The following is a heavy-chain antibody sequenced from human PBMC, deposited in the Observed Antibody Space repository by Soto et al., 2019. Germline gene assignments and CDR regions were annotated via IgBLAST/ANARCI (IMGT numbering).Heavy chain of an antibody. J-gene: IGHJ4*02. CDR1: GFTFSGYS. CDR2: IASRAQSYTT. V-gene: IGHV3-72*01. CDR3: TRGPPQYYDFWSGLSGY. Sequence: GGSLRLSCAASGFTFSGYSMNWVRQAPGKGLEWVGRIASRAQSYTTGYAASVTGRFTISRYDSKNSLYLQMNSLKIEDTAVYYCTRGPPQYYDFWSGLSGYWGQGTLVTVSS. D-gene: IGHD3-3*01.